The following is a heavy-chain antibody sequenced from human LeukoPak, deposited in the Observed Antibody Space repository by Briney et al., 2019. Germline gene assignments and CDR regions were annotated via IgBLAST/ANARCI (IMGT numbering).Heavy chain of an antibody. V-gene: IGHV7-4-1*02. Sequence: ASVKVSCKASGYTFTSYAMNWVRQAPGQGLEWMGWINTNTGNPTYAQGFTGRFVFSLDTSVSTTYLQISSLKAEDTAIYYCARSNNDGDYLGVGFDYWGQGALVTVSS. CDR1: GYTFTSYA. J-gene: IGHJ4*02. CDR3: ARSNNDGDYLGVGFDY. CDR2: INTNTGNP. D-gene: IGHD4-17*01.